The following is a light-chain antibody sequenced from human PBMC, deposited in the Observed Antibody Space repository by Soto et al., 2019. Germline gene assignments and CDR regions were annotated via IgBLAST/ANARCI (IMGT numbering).Light chain of an antibody. V-gene: IGLV2-14*01. CDR1: SSDVGGYNA. J-gene: IGLJ1*01. Sequence: QSALTQPASVSGSPGQSITISCTGTSSDVGGYNAVSWYQQHPGKAPKLMIYDVSNRPSGASDRFSGSKSGNTASLTISGLQAEDEADYYCGSYASRAAYVFGTGTKVTVL. CDR2: DVS. CDR3: GSYASRAAYV.